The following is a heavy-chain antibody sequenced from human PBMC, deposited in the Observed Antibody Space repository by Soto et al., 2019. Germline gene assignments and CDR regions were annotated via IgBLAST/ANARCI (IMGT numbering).Heavy chain of an antibody. V-gene: IGHV3-9*01. CDR3: AKSTGGTANGMDV. Sequence: EVQLVESGGGLVQPGRSLRLSCAASGFTFGDYAMHWVRQAPGKGLEWVSGLSWKSSSIGYVDSVKGRFTISRDNAKNSLYMQMNSLRAEDTALYYCAKSTGGTANGMDVWGQGTTVIVSS. CDR2: LSWKSSSI. D-gene: IGHD2-8*02. CDR1: GFTFGDYA. J-gene: IGHJ6*02.